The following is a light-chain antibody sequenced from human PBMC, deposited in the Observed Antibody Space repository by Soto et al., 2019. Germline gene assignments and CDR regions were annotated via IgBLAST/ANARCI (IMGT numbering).Light chain of an antibody. CDR1: QSVSSN. J-gene: IGKJ1*01. Sequence: EIVMTQSPATLSVSPVERVTLSGRASQSVSSNLAWYQQKPGQAPRPLIYGASTRATGIPDRFSGSGSGTDFTLTISRLEPEDFAVYFCQQYGSSPTTFGQGTKVDIK. CDR3: QQYGSSPTT. V-gene: IGKV3-20*01. CDR2: GAS.